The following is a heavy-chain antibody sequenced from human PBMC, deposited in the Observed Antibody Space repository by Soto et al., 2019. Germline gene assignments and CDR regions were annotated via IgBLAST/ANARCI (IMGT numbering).Heavy chain of an antibody. J-gene: IGHJ5*02. CDR2: IYHSGST. Sequence: KASETLSLTCAVSCGSISSSNWWSWVRQPPGRGLEWIGEIYHSGSTNYSPSPKSRVTISVDKSKNQFSLKLSSVTAADTAVYYCATTHYYGSGSFWFDPWGQGTLVTVSS. CDR1: CGSISSSNW. V-gene: IGHV4-4*02. CDR3: ATTHYYGSGSFWFDP. D-gene: IGHD3-10*01.